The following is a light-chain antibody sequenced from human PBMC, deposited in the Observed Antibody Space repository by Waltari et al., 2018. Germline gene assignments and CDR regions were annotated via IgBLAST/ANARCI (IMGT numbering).Light chain of an antibody. CDR2: DSS. CDR3: QLRTNWPSYT. Sequence: EIALTQSPATLSLSLGASVTLSCRASQSVSSYLAWYQQKPGQAPRLLIYDSSTRPTGIPARFSGSGSGTDFTLTISSLEPEDFAVYYCQLRTNWPSYTFGRGTKLEIK. J-gene: IGKJ2*01. CDR1: QSVSSY. V-gene: IGKV3-11*01.